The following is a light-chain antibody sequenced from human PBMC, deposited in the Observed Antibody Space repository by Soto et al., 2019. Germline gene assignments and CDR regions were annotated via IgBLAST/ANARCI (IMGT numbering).Light chain of an antibody. J-gene: IGKJ5*01. V-gene: IGKV3-11*01. CDR2: DAS. Sequence: VVTQSPPTLSFSPVERSTLSCITSLSVSSYLAWYQQKPGQAPRLLIYDASNRATGIPARFTGSGSGTDFNLTISTLEPEDFAVYYCQQRQYWPPITFGQGTRLEIK. CDR3: QQRQYWPPIT. CDR1: LSVSSY.